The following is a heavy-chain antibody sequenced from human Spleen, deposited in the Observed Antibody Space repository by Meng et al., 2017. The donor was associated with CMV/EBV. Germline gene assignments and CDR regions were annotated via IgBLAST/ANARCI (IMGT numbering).Heavy chain of an antibody. Sequence: SVKVSCKASGYTFTGYQIHWVRQAPGQGLEWMGGIIPIFGTANYAQKFQGRVTITTDESTSTVYMELSSLRSEDTAVYYCAASYNWNDGALDYWGQGTLVTVSS. D-gene: IGHD1-20*01. CDR3: AASYNWNDGALDY. CDR1: GYTFTGYQ. V-gene: IGHV1-69*05. CDR2: IIPIFGTA. J-gene: IGHJ4*02.